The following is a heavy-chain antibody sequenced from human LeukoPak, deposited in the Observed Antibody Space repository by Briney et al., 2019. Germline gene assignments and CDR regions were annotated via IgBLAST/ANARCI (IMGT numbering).Heavy chain of an antibody. CDR1: GFTFSSYG. Sequence: GGSLRLSCAASGFTFSSYGMHWVRQVPGKGLEWVAFIRYDGSNKYYADSVKGRFTISRDNSKNTLYLQMNSLRAEDTAVYYCAKDSAIKGRYSYAELGMYYFDYWGQGTLVTVSS. J-gene: IGHJ4*02. CDR3: AKDSAIKGRYSYAELGMYYFDY. V-gene: IGHV3-30*02. CDR2: IRYDGSNK. D-gene: IGHD5-18*01.